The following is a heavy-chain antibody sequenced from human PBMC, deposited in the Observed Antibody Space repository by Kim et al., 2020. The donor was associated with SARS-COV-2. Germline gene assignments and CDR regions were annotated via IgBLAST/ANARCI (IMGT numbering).Heavy chain of an antibody. D-gene: IGHD2-2*01. J-gene: IGHJ6*02. Sequence: GGSLRLSCAASGFTFSSYSMNWVRQAPGKGLEWVSYISSSSSTIYYADSVKGRFTISRDNAKNSLYLQMNSLRDEDTAVYYCARDWGVVVPAAPQEPYYYYGMDVWGQGTTVTVSS. CDR2: ISSSSSTI. CDR3: ARDWGVVVPAAPQEPYYYYGMDV. CDR1: GFTFSSYS. V-gene: IGHV3-48*02.